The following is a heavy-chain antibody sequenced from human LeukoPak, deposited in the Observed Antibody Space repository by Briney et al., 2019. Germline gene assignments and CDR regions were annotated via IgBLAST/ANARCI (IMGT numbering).Heavy chain of an antibody. V-gene: IGHV3-48*01. CDR2: ISRSSSTI. CDR3: AREGHKIAAAGKGGFDY. J-gene: IGHJ4*02. D-gene: IGHD6-13*01. Sequence: GGSLRLSCAASGFTFSSYSMNWVRQAPGKGLEWVSYISRSSSTIYYADSVEGRFTICRDNAKNSLYLQMNSLRAEDTAVYYCAREGHKIAAAGKGGFDYWGQGTLVTVSS. CDR1: GFTFSSYS.